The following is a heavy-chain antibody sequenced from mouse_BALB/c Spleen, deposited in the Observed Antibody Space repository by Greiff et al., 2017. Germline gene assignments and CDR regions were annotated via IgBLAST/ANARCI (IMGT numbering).Heavy chain of an antibody. Sequence: VQLQQSGAELVRPGALVKLSCKASGFNIKDYYMHWVKQRPEQGLEWIGWIDPENGNTIYDPKFQGKASITADTSSNTAYLQLSSLTSEDTAVYYCARTGITWAYWGQGTLVTVSA. D-gene: IGHD2-4*01. CDR2: IDPENGNT. V-gene: IGHV14-1*02. CDR1: GFNIKDYY. CDR3: ARTGITWAY. J-gene: IGHJ3*01.